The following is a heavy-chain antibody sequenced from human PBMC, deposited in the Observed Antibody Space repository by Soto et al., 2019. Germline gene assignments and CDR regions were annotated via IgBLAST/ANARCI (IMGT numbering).Heavy chain of an antibody. D-gene: IGHD3-9*01. J-gene: IGHJ6*02. CDR1: GGTFSSYA. CDR3: ASGILTGYYPHYYYYGMDV. Sequence: SVKVSCKASGGTFSSYAISWVRQAPGQGLEWMGGIIPIFGTANYAQKFQGRVTITADESTSTAYMELSSLRSEDTAVYYCASGILTGYYPHYYYYGMDVWGQGTTVTSP. V-gene: IGHV1-69*13. CDR2: IIPIFGTA.